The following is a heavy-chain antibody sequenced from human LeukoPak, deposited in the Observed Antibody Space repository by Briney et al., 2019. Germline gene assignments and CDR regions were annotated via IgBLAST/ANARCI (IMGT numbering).Heavy chain of an antibody. D-gene: IGHD1-1*01. CDR3: PTEVSNWIPNWFDP. Sequence: PGGSLRLSCAASGFTFSIYAMSWVRQAPGKGLGWVSAISGSGGSTYYADSVKGQFTISRDNSENTLYLQMNSLRAEDTAVYYCPTEVSNWIPNWFDPWGQGTLVTVSS. V-gene: IGHV3-23*01. J-gene: IGHJ5*02. CDR1: GFTFSIYA. CDR2: ISGSGGST.